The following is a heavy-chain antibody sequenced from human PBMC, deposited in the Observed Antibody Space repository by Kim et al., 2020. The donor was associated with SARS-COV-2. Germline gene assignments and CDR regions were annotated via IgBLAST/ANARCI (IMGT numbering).Heavy chain of an antibody. D-gene: IGHD2-2*01. CDR3: AREDCSSTSCYTYYYYGMDV. CDR2: ISSSSSYK. J-gene: IGHJ6*02. Sequence: GGSLRLSCAASGFTFSDYYMSWIRQAPGKGLEWVSYISSSSSYKNYADSVKGRFTISRDNAKNSLYLQMNSLRAEDTAVYYCAREDCSSTSCYTYYYYGMDVWGQGTTVTVSS. CDR1: GFTFSDYY. V-gene: IGHV3-11*06.